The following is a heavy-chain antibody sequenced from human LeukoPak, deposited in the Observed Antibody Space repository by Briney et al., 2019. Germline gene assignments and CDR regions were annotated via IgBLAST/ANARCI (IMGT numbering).Heavy chain of an antibody. CDR2: ISGSGDTT. Sequence: GGSLRLSCAASGFMFSSYAMNWVRQAPGGGLEWVSAISGSGDTTYYADSVKGRFTISRDNSKNTLYLQMNSLRAEDTAVYYCAKARYYYGSGSYPFYFDYWGQGTLVTDSS. V-gene: IGHV3-23*01. CDR1: GFMFSSYA. CDR3: AKARYYYGSGSYPFYFDY. J-gene: IGHJ4*02. D-gene: IGHD3-10*01.